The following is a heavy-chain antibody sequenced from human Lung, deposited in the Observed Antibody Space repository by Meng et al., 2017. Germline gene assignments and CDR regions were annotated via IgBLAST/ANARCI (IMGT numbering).Heavy chain of an antibody. CDR2: ISYDGSNK. J-gene: IGHJ4*02. D-gene: IGHD6-13*01. Sequence: QVQQVESGGGVVQPGRYLRLSCSASGFTFSSYGKHWVRQDPGKGLEWVAVISYDGSNKYYADSVKGRFTISRDNSKNTLYLQMNSLRAEDTAVYYCAKDLSKQQQLGELDYWGQGTLVTVSS. CDR3: AKDLSKQQQLGELDY. V-gene: IGHV3-30*18. CDR1: GFTFSSYG.